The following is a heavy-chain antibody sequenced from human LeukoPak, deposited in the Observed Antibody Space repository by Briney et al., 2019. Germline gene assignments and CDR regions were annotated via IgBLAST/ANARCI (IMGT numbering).Heavy chain of an antibody. Sequence: PGGSLRLSCAASGFTFSSSSMNWVRQAPGKGLEWVSAISGSGGSTYYADSVKGRFTISRDNSKNTLYLQMNSLRAEDTAVYYCAKDPLAVADTHYFDYWGQGTLVTVSS. CDR2: ISGSGGST. D-gene: IGHD6-19*01. J-gene: IGHJ4*02. CDR1: GFTFSSSS. V-gene: IGHV3-23*01. CDR3: AKDPLAVADTHYFDY.